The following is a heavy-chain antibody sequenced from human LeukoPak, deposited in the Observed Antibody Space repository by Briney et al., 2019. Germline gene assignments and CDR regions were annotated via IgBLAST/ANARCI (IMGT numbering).Heavy chain of an antibody. D-gene: IGHD5-18*01. CDR3: ASRVYSYGPKA. J-gene: IGHJ5*02. CDR1: GYTFTSYA. Sequence: ASVNVSCKASGYTFTSYAMNWVRQAPGQGLEWMGWINTNTGNPTYTQGFTGRFVFSLDTSVSTAYLQISSLKAEDTAVYYCASRVYSYGPKAWGKGPLVTVSS. V-gene: IGHV7-4-1*02. CDR2: INTNTGNP.